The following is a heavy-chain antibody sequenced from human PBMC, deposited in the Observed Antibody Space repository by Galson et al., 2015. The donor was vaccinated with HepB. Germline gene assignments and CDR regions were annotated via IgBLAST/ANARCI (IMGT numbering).Heavy chain of an antibody. J-gene: IGHJ4*02. Sequence: SLRLSCAASGFTFSSYWMSWVRQAPGKGLEWVSGVSDSGGSTYYADSVKGRFTISRDNSKNTLYLQMNSLRAEDTAVYYCAKLVATWALEDYWGQGTLVTVSS. CDR1: GFTFSSYW. V-gene: IGHV3-23*01. D-gene: IGHD5-12*01. CDR3: AKLVATWALEDY. CDR2: VSDSGGST.